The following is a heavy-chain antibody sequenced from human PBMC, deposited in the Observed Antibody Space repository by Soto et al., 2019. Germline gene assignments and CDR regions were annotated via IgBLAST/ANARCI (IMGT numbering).Heavy chain of an antibody. Sequence: PSETLSLTCTVSSGSISNYYCNWIRQPAGKGLEWIGRIDTSGSTNYNPSLKSRVTMSVDTSKQEFSLKLSSVTAADTALYYCARGGQDFWSGPFDYWGRGALVTVSS. V-gene: IGHV4-4*07. CDR3: ARGGQDFWSGPFDY. CDR1: SGSISNYY. D-gene: IGHD3-3*01. CDR2: IDTSGST. J-gene: IGHJ4*02.